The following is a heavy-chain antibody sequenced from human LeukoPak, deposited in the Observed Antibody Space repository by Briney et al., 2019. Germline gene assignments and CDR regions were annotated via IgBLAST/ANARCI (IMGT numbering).Heavy chain of an antibody. CDR2: IWYDGSNE. D-gene: IGHD5-18*01. Sequence: GRSLRLSCAASGFTFSSYGMHWVRQAPGKGLEWVAVIWYDGSNEYYADSVKGRFTISRDNSKNTLYLQMNSLRAEDTAVYYCARSWIQSYYFDYWGQGTLVTVSS. CDR1: GFTFSSYG. V-gene: IGHV3-33*01. J-gene: IGHJ4*02. CDR3: ARSWIQSYYFDY.